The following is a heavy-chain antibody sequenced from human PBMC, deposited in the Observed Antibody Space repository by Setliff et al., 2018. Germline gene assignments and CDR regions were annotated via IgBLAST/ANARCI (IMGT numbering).Heavy chain of an antibody. V-gene: IGHV3-20*04. Sequence: PGGSLRLSCAASGFTFDDYGMSWVRQAPGKGLEWVSGINWNGGSTIFYADSVKGRFTISRDNAKNSLYLQMNSLRAEDTAVYYCARAQLYNWNLRPMGAFDIWGQGTMVTVSS. D-gene: IGHD1-20*01. CDR1: GFTFDDYG. CDR3: ARAQLYNWNLRPMGAFDI. CDR2: INWNGGSTI. J-gene: IGHJ3*02.